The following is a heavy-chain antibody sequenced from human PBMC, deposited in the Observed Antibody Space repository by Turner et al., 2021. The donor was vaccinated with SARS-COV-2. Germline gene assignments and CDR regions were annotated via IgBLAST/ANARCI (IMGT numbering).Heavy chain of an antibody. D-gene: IGHD3-3*01. Sequence: QVQLVQSGAEVKKPGASVKVSCKASGYTVSGYYMHWVRQAPGQGLEWMGWINPNSGGTNYAQKFQGRVTMTSDTSISTAYMELSRLRSDDTAVYYCARGPRGYDFWSGYPNWFDPWGQGTLVTVSS. CDR1: GYTVSGYY. V-gene: IGHV1-2*02. CDR2: INPNSGGT. CDR3: ARGPRGYDFWSGYPNWFDP. J-gene: IGHJ5*02.